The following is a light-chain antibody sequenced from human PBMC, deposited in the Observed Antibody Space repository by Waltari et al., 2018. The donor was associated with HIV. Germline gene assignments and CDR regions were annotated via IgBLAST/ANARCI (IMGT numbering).Light chain of an antibody. CDR2: RNS. Sequence: QSVLTPPPSASATPGQRITISCSGVNSNIESNYVFWYQQLPGTAPKVFIYRNSQRPSGVPDRFSGSKSGTSASLIISGLRSGDEADYYCASWDDSLNAFVFGTGTKVTVL. J-gene: IGLJ1*01. CDR1: NSNIESNY. CDR3: ASWDDSLNAFV. V-gene: IGLV1-47*01.